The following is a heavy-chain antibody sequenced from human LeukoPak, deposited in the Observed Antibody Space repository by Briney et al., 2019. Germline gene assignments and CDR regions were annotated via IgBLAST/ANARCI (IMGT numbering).Heavy chain of an antibody. J-gene: IGHJ4*02. V-gene: IGHV3-30*18. Sequence: GGSLRLSCAASGFTFSSYGMHWVRQAPGKGLEWVAVISYDGSNKYYADSVKGRFTISRDNSKNTLYLQMNSLRAEDTAVYYCAKDHHDYGDYRDLPDYFDYWGQGTLVTVSS. CDR1: GFTFSSYG. CDR3: AKDHHDYGDYRDLPDYFDY. CDR2: ISYDGSNK. D-gene: IGHD4-17*01.